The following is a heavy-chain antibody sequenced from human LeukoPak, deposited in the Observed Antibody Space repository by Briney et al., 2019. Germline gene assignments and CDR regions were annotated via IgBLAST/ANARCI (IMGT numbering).Heavy chain of an antibody. CDR1: GFTFDDFA. D-gene: IGHD3-10*01. CDR2: HSWNSDRV. Sequence: GGSLRLSCAASGFTFDDFAMHWVRQAPGKGLEWVAGHSWNSDRVDYAESVKGRFIISRDNAKNSLYLQMNSLRAEDTAVYYCARESGFRGDAFDIWGQGTMVTVSS. CDR3: ARESGFRGDAFDI. J-gene: IGHJ3*02. V-gene: IGHV3-9*01.